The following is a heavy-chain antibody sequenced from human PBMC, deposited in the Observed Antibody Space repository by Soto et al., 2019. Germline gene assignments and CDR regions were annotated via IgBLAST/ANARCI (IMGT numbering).Heavy chain of an antibody. J-gene: IGHJ6*02. CDR2: ISRSSSYI. D-gene: IGHD3-3*01. Sequence: EVQLVESGGGLVKPGGSLRLSCAASGFTFSSYGMNWVRQAPGKGLEWDSSISRSSSYIYYADSVKGRFTISRDNAKNSLYLQMNSLRAEDTAVYYCARAKGLYYDFWSGYKYYYGMDVWGQGTTVTVSS. CDR3: ARAKGLYYDFWSGYKYYYGMDV. CDR1: GFTFSSYG. V-gene: IGHV3-21*01.